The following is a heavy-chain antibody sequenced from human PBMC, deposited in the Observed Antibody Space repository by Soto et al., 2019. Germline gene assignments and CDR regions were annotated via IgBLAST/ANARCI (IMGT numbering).Heavy chain of an antibody. Sequence: GGSLRLSCAASGFTFSSYAMSWVRQAPGKGLEWVSGISGSGGSTYYADSVKGRFTISRDNSQNTLYLQMNSLRAEDTAVYYCAKDAGITGTSYYFDYWGQGTLVTVSS. V-gene: IGHV3-23*01. J-gene: IGHJ4*02. D-gene: IGHD1-20*01. CDR2: ISGSGGST. CDR1: GFTFSSYA. CDR3: AKDAGITGTSYYFDY.